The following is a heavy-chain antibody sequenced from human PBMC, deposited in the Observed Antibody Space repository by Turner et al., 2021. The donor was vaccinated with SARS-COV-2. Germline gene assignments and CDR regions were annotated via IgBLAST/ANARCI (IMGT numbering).Heavy chain of an antibody. V-gene: IGHV3-33*01. CDR1: GFTFSNSG. CDR2: IWYDGSNK. J-gene: IGHJ4*02. CDR3: ARDLFQDYGSGSYRLDY. D-gene: IGHD3-10*01. Sequence: QVQLVESGGGVVQPGRSLRLSCAASGFTFSNSGMHWVRQSPGKVLEWVAVIWYDGSNKYYADSVKGRFTISRDNSKNTLYLQMNSLRAEDTAVYYCARDLFQDYGSGSYRLDYWGQGTLVTVSS.